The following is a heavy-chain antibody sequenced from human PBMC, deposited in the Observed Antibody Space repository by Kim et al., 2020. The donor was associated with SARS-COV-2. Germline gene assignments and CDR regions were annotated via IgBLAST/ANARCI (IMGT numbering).Heavy chain of an antibody. CDR1: GGSISPDY. J-gene: IGHJ5*02. Sequence: SETLSLTCTVSGGSISPDYWSWLRQPPGKGLEWIGYIYYSGRTKYNPFLQSRVTISVDTSKHQFSLKVSSMTAADTAVYYCARCAGWYNPWGRGTLVTV. CDR2: IYYSGRT. V-gene: IGHV4-59*01. D-gene: IGHD1-1*01. CDR3: ARCAGWYNP.